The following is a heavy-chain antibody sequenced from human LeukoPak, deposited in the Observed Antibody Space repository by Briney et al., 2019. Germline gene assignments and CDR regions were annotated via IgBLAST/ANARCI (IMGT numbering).Heavy chain of an antibody. CDR3: AREAVALPFDP. CDR1: GYTFINYY. Sequence: ASVKVSCKASGYTFINYYMHWVRQAPGQGLEWMGIINPSGGSTSYAQKFQGRVTMTRDTSTSTVYMELSSLRSEDTAVYYCAREAVALPFDPWGQGTLVTVSS. J-gene: IGHJ5*02. CDR2: INPSGGST. D-gene: IGHD6-19*01. V-gene: IGHV1-46*01.